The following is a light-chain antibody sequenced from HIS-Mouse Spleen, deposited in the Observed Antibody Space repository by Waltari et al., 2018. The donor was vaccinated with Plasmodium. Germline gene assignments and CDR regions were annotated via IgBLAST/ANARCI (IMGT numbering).Light chain of an antibody. CDR3: QQYNNWPFT. V-gene: IGKV3-15*01. Sequence: EIVMTQSPATLSVSPGERATLSCRAIQSVSSNLACYQQKPGQAPRLLIYGASTRATGCPARFSGSGSGTEFTLTISSLQSEDFAVYYCQQYNNWPFTFGPGTKVDIK. CDR1: QSVSSN. CDR2: GAS. J-gene: IGKJ3*01.